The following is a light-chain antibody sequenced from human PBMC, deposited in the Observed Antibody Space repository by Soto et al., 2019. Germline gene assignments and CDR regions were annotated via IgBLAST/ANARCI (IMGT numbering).Light chain of an antibody. CDR3: QQYNSYSPWT. J-gene: IGKJ1*01. CDR1: QSISSW. V-gene: IGKV1-5*01. Sequence: DIPMTQSPSTLSASVGDRVTITCRASQSISSWLAWYQQKPGKAPNLLIYDASSLESGVPSRFSGSGSGTEVTLTISSLQPDDFATYYCQQYNSYSPWTFGQGTKVEIK. CDR2: DAS.